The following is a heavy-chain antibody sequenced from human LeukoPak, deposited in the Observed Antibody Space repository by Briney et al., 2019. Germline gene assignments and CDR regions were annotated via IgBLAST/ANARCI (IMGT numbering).Heavy chain of an antibody. CDR3: ARDWDYDNDY. CDR1: GFTFSSYA. Sequence: GGSLRLSCAASGFTFSSYAMSWVRQAPGKGLEWVSAISGSGGSTYYADSVKGRFTISRDNAKNSLYLQMNSLRAEDTAVYYCARDWDYDNDYWGQGTLVTVSS. J-gene: IGHJ4*02. CDR2: ISGSGGST. V-gene: IGHV3-23*01. D-gene: IGHD3-16*01.